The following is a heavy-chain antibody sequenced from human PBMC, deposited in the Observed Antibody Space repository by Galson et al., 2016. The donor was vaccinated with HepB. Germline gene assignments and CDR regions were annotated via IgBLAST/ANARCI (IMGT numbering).Heavy chain of an antibody. D-gene: IGHD3-10*01. CDR1: GFSLTTSRMC. CDR2: IDWDDDK. V-gene: IGHV2-70*01. Sequence: PALVKPTQTLTLTCTFSGFSLTTSRMCVSWIRQPPGKALEWLALIDWDDDKYYSTSLRTRLTVSKDTSKNQVVLTMTNMDPVDTATYYCARIPPTMAGDAFDIWGQGTVVTVSS. J-gene: IGHJ3*02. CDR3: ARIPPTMAGDAFDI.